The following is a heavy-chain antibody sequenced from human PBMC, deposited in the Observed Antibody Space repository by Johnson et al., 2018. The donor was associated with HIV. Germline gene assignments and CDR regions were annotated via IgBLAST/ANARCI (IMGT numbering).Heavy chain of an antibody. V-gene: IGHV3-30*14. CDR1: GFTFSSFA. CDR2: ISSDVSNK. J-gene: IGHJ3*02. D-gene: IGHD3-10*01. Sequence: QVQLVESGGGVVQPGRSLRLSCAASGFTFSSFAMHWVRQAPGKGLEWVAVISSDVSNKYYADSVKGRFTISRDNSKNTLYLQMNSLGVEDTAVYYCARGPLLWRAFDIWGQGTMVTVSS. CDR3: ARGPLLWRAFDI.